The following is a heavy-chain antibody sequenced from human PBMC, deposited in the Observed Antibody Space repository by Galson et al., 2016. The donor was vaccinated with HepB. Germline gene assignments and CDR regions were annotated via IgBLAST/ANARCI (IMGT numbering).Heavy chain of an antibody. V-gene: IGHV1-18*04. J-gene: IGHJ4*02. D-gene: IGHD2-2*01. CDR1: GYPFTTYG. CDR2: ISAYNGNT. CDR3: ARDHPIPAALLTMAGDY. Sequence: SVKVSCKASGYPFTTYGISWVRQAPGQGLEWMGYISAYNGNTNYAQKLQGRVTMTTDTSTNTAYMELRSLRSDDTAVYYCARDHPIPAALLTMAGDYWSQGTLVTVSS.